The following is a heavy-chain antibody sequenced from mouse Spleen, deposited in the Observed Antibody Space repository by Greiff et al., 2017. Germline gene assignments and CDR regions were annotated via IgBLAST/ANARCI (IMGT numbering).Heavy chain of an antibody. CDR1: GFTFSSYA. Sequence: EVKLVESGGGLVKPGGSLKLSCAASGFTFSSYAMSWVRQTPEKRLEWVATISSGGSYTYYPDSVKGRFTISRDNAKNTLYLQMSSLRSEDTAMYYCARLYGNYPDYWGQGTTLTVSS. CDR2: ISSGGSYT. V-gene: IGHV5-9-3*01. J-gene: IGHJ2*01. D-gene: IGHD2-10*02. CDR3: ARLYGNYPDY.